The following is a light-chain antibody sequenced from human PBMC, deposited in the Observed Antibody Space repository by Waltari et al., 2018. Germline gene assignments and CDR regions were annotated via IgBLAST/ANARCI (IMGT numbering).Light chain of an antibody. CDR2: ADS. V-gene: IGLV2-23*01. J-gene: IGLJ2*01. CDR1: SSDVGSYKL. Sequence: QSALTQPASVSGSPGQSITISCTGTSSDVGSYKLVSWYQQHPGKAPRLRIYADSNRPSGSSKRFSGSKSGNTASLTISGLQAEDEAAYYCCSYAGSSTVKFGEGTYLTVL. CDR3: CSYAGSSTVK.